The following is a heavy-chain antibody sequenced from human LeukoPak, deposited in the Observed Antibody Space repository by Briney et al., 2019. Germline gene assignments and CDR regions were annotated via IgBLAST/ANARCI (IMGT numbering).Heavy chain of an antibody. CDR1: GGTSINYA. D-gene: IGHD6-25*01. J-gene: IGHJ4*02. CDR3: TRDLDDPRGYNVFAY. V-gene: IGHV1-69*05. Sequence: SVKVSCKASGGTSINYAINWVRQAPGQGLQGMGGIIPMFRKAHFAQRFQGRVTITTDEFTNTTYMELSSLRSEDTAVYYCTRDLDDPRGYNVFAYWGQGSLVTVSS. CDR2: IIPMFRKA.